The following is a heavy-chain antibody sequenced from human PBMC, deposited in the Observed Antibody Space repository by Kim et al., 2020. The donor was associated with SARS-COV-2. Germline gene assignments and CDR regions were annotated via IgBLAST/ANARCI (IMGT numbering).Heavy chain of an antibody. J-gene: IGHJ4*02. D-gene: IGHD1-26*01. CDR1: GYSFTDYW. V-gene: IGHV5-51*01. CDR3: ARRELYSASWYRADF. Sequence: GESLKISCQASGYSFTDYWIGWVRQMHGRGLEWMAIIYPRDSETRHSPSFQGHVSISADKSLSTAYLEWVSLKPSDTAIYYCARRELYSASWYRADFWGPGTLVTVSS. CDR2: IYPRDSET.